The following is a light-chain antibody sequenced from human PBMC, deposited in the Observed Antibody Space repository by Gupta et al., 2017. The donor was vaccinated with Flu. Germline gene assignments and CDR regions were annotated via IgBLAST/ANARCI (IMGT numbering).Light chain of an antibody. CDR3: QCYDTNNRIWV. V-gene: IGLV6-57*01. CDR1: SGIIGSNY. J-gene: IGLJ3*02. CDR2: EDR. Sequence: TVTISSTRSSGIIGSNYVQWYQQRPGSPPTTVIYEDRQRPSGVPGRFSGSISSNSASLTISGLKTEDEADYYCQCYDTNNRIWVFGGGTRLTVL.